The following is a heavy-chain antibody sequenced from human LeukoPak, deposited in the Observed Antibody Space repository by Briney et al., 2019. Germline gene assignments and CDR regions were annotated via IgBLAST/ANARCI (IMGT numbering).Heavy chain of an antibody. Sequence: PSETLSLTCAVTGGSISSSNWWSWVRQPPGKGLEWIGEIYHSGSTNYNPSLKSRVTISVDKSKNQFSLKLSSVTAADTAVYYCARDHYYDSSGYYHFDYWGQGTLVTVSS. CDR2: IYHSGST. CDR3: ARDHYYDSSGYYHFDY. J-gene: IGHJ4*02. CDR1: GGSISSSNW. V-gene: IGHV4-4*02. D-gene: IGHD3-22*01.